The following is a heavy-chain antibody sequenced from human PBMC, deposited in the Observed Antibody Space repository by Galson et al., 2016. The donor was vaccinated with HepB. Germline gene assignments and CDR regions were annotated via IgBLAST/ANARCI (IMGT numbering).Heavy chain of an antibody. Sequence: SLRLSCAAAGFTFSGYGMHWVRQAPGKGLEWVAVIWFDGSTKYYADSVKGRFTISRDNSKNTLYLQMNSLRAEDTAVFYCAKDSSSWLPHAFGIWGQGTMVTVSS. CDR3: AKDSSSWLPHAFGI. V-gene: IGHV3-33*06. CDR1: GFTFSGYG. J-gene: IGHJ3*02. D-gene: IGHD6-13*01. CDR2: IWFDGSTK.